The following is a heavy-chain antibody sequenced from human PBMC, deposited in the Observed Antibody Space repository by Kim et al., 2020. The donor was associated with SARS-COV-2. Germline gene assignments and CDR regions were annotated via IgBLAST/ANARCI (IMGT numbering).Heavy chain of an antibody. CDR3: ARNDYGSGSYYPWYFDL. Sequence: GGSLRLSCAASGFTVSSNYMSWVRQAPGKGLEWVSIIYSGGSTYYADSVKGRFTISRDNSKNTLYLQMNSLRAEDTAVYYCARNDYGSGSYYPWYFDLWGRGTLVTVSS. V-gene: IGHV3-53*01. CDR1: GFTVSSNY. J-gene: IGHJ2*01. D-gene: IGHD3-10*01. CDR2: IYSGGST.